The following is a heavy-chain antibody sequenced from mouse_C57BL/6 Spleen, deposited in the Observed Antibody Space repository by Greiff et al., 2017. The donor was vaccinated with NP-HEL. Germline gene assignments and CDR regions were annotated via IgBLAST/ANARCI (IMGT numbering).Heavy chain of an antibody. J-gene: IGHJ4*01. Sequence: EVQLVESGGGLVKPGGSLKLSCAASGFTFSSYTMSWVRQTPEKRLEWVATISGGGGNTYYPDSVKGRFTISIDNAKNTLYLQLSSLRSEDTALYYCARDYAMDYWGQGTSVTVSS. CDR1: GFTFSSYT. CDR2: ISGGGGNT. V-gene: IGHV5-9*01. CDR3: ARDYAMDY.